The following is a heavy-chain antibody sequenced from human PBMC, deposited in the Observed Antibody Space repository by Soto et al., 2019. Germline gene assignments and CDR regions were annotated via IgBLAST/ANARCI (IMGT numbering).Heavy chain of an antibody. CDR1: GGTFSSYT. J-gene: IGHJ6*02. Sequence: QVQLVQSGAEVKKPGSSVKVSCKASGGTFSSYTISWVRQAPGQGLEWMGRIIPILGIANYAQKFQGRVTITADKSTSTAYMELSSLRSEDTAVYYWARGGRDTAMGNYYYGMDVWGQGTTVTVSS. CDR2: IIPILGIA. CDR3: ARGGRDTAMGNYYYGMDV. D-gene: IGHD5-18*01. V-gene: IGHV1-69*02.